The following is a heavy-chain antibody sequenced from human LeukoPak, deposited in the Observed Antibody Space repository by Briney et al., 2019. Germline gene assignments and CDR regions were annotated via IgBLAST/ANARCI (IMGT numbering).Heavy chain of an antibody. CDR1: GFTFGDYA. CDR3: TRVRLWFGELSFDY. J-gene: IGHJ4*02. V-gene: IGHV3-49*04. Sequence: GGSLRLSCTASGFTFGDYAMSWVRQAPGKGLEWVGFIRSKAYGGTTEYAASVKGRFTISRDDSKSIAYLQMNSLKTEDTAVYYCTRVRLWFGELSFDYWGQGTLVTVSS. CDR2: IRSKAYGGTT. D-gene: IGHD3-10*01.